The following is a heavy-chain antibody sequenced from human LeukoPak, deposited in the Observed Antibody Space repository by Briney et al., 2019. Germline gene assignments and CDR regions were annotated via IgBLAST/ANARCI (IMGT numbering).Heavy chain of an antibody. Sequence: SETLSLTCTVSGGSISSSSYYWGWIRQPPGKGLEWIGSLHYGGSTYYNPSLKSRVTISVDTSKKQISLKQNSVTAADAAVYYCARLTFHYDGSGYYFDYWGQGTLVTVSS. CDR3: ARLTFHYDGSGYYFDY. D-gene: IGHD3-22*01. CDR2: LHYGGST. V-gene: IGHV4-39*01. CDR1: GGSISSSSYY. J-gene: IGHJ4*02.